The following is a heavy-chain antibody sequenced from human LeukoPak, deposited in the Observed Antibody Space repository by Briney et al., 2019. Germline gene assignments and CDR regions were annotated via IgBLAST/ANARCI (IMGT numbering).Heavy chain of an antibody. CDR3: ARGGSDYHVAY. CDR2: IRADGGTT. CDR1: GFTFSNYW. V-gene: IGHV3-74*01. Sequence: GGSLRLSCAASGFTFSNYWMHWVRQAPGKGLVWVSRIRADGGTTSYADSVKGRFTISRDNAKNSLYLQMNSLRAEDTAVYYCARGGSDYHVAYWGQGTLVTVSS. D-gene: IGHD3-10*02. J-gene: IGHJ4*02.